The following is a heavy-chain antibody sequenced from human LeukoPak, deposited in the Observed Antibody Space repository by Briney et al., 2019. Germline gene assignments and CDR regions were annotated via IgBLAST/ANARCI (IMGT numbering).Heavy chain of an antibody. CDR2: ITSSGSAM. CDR3: ARAYRDAFDI. J-gene: IGHJ3*02. Sequence: GGSLRLSCAASGFTFSDYYMGWIRQAPGKGLEWVSYITSSGSAMYYADSVKGRFIISRDNAKNSLYLQMNSLRAEDTAVYYCARAYRDAFDIWGQGTMVTVSS. D-gene: IGHD3-16*02. V-gene: IGHV3-11*01. CDR1: GFTFSDYY.